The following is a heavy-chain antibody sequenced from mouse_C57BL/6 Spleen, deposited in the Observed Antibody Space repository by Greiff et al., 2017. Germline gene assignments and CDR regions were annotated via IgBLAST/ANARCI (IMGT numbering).Heavy chain of an antibody. CDR3: ARSVSSYYFDY. D-gene: IGHD1-3*01. Sequence: QVQLKQPGAELVMPGASVKLSCKASGYTFTSYWMHWVKQRPGQGLEWIGEIDPSDSYTNYNQKFKGKSTLTVDKSTSTAYMQLSSLTSEDSAFYYCARSVSSYYFDYWGQGTTLTVSS. J-gene: IGHJ2*01. V-gene: IGHV1-69*01. CDR2: IDPSDSYT. CDR1: GYTFTSYW.